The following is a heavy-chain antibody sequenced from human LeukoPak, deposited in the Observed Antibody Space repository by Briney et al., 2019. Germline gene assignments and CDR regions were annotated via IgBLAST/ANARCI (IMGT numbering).Heavy chain of an antibody. CDR3: ARDVHPDYDFWSGYYPHYYFDH. D-gene: IGHD3-3*01. CDR2: IKQDGSEK. J-gene: IGHJ4*02. CDR1: GFTFSSYW. Sequence: GGSLRLSCAASGFTFSSYWMSWVRQAPGKGLEWVANIKQDGSEKYYVDSVKGRFTISRDNAKNSLYLQMNSLRAEDTAVYYCARDVHPDYDFWSGYYPHYYFDHWGQGTLVTVSS. V-gene: IGHV3-7*01.